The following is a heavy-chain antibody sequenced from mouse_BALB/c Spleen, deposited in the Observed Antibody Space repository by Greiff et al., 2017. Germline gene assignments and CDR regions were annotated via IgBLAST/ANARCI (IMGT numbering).Heavy chain of an antibody. V-gene: IGHV5-4*02. CDR2: ISDGGSYT. CDR3: ARGLYYYGSSYDYAMDY. D-gene: IGHD1-1*01. Sequence: EVQVVESGGGLVKPGGSLKLSCAASGFTFSDYYMYWVRQTPEKRLEWVATISDGGSYTYYPDSVKGRFTISRDNAKNNLYLQMSSLKSEDTAMYYCARGLYYYGSSYDYAMDYWGQGTSVTVSS. J-gene: IGHJ4*01. CDR1: GFTFSDYY.